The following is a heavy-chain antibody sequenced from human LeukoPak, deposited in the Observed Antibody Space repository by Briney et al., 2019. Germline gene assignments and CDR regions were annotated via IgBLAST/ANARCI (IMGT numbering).Heavy chain of an antibody. CDR1: GFTFSSYS. V-gene: IGHV3-21*01. CDR3: ARDRWSSGTFDY. Sequence: PGGSLRLPCAASGFTFSSYSMNWVRQAPGKGLEWVSSISSSSSYIYYADSVKGRFTISRDNAKDSLYLQMNSLRAEDTAVYYCARDRWSSGTFDYWGQGTLVTVSS. J-gene: IGHJ4*02. D-gene: IGHD4-23*01. CDR2: ISSSSSYI.